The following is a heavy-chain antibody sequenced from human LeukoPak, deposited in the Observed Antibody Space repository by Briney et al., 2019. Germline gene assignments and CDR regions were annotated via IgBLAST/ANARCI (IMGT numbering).Heavy chain of an antibody. D-gene: IGHD2-2*01. CDR3: ARDIVVVPAARYYYYGMDV. CDR2: IKQDVCKK. V-gene: IGHV3-7*04. Sequence: GGSLSLSCAASGFTLSSYWMSWVRQAPGKGLGWVVNIKQDVCKKDNVDTVKGRFTISRDNAKNSLYLQMTSLRAEDTAVYYCARDIVVVPAARYYYYGMDVWDQGTTVTVSS. J-gene: IGHJ6*02. CDR1: GFTLSSYW.